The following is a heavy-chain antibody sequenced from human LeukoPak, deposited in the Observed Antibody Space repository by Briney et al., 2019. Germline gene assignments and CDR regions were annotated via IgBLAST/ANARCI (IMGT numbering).Heavy chain of an antibody. Sequence: ASVKVSCKASGYTFTGYYMHWARQAPGQGLEWMGWINPNSGGTNYAQKFQGRVTMTRDTSISTAYMELSRLRSDDTAVYYCARGAARLQPLVLQWFDPWGQGTLVTVSS. V-gene: IGHV1-2*02. CDR2: INPNSGGT. CDR3: ARGAARLQPLVLQWFDP. D-gene: IGHD6-13*01. J-gene: IGHJ5*02. CDR1: GYTFTGYY.